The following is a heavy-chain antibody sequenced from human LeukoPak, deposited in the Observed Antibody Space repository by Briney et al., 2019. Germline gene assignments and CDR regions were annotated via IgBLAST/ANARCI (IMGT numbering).Heavy chain of an antibody. D-gene: IGHD5-24*01. CDR2: ISSNGNTI. CDR3: ARDGYNYFDF. J-gene: IGHJ4*02. CDR1: GFTFRNYY. Sequence: GGSLRLSCAASGFTFRNYYMIWIRQATGKGLEWLSYISSNGNTIYYADSVRGRFTVSRDNVKNSLFVEMNSLRAEDTAVYYCARDGYNYFDFWGQGTLVTVPS. V-gene: IGHV3-11*01.